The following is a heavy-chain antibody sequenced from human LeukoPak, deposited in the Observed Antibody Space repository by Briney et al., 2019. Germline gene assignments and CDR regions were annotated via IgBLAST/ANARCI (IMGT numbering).Heavy chain of an antibody. CDR3: ARDSDYGDYYYYYYMDV. CDR2: IYYSGST. Sequence: SETLSLTCTVSGGSISSSSYYWGWIRQPPGKGLEWIGSIYYSGSTYYNPSLKSRVTISVDTSKNQFFLKLSSVTAADTAVYYCARDSDYGDYYYYYYMDVWGKGTTVTVSS. V-gene: IGHV4-39*07. D-gene: IGHD4-17*01. J-gene: IGHJ6*03. CDR1: GGSISSSSYY.